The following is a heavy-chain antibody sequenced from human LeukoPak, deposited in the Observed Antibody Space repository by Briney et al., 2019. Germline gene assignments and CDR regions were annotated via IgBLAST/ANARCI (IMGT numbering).Heavy chain of an antibody. CDR1: GYTFTGYY. CDR3: AGDKEQWLVTNWFDP. V-gene: IGHV1-2*02. CDR2: INPNSGGT. J-gene: IGHJ5*02. D-gene: IGHD6-19*01. Sequence: ASVKVSCKASGYTFTGYYMHWVRQAPGQGLEWMGWINPNSGGTNYAQKFQGRVTMTRDTSISTAYMELSRLRSDDTAVYYCAGDKEQWLVTNWFDPWGQGTLVTVSS.